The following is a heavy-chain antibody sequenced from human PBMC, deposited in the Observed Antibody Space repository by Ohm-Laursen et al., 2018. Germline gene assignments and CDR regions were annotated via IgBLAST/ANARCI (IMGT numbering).Heavy chain of an antibody. CDR3: ARANSSDYSAFDY. J-gene: IGHJ4*02. V-gene: IGHV4-4*07. CDR2: LSIGGST. CDR1: GGSISSYY. D-gene: IGHD3-22*01. Sequence: TLSLTCAVSGGSISSYYWSWIRQPPGKGLEWIGRLSIGGSTSYNPSLKSRVTMSVDTSKNQFSLKLSSVTAADTAVYYCARANSSDYSAFDYWGQGTLVTVSS.